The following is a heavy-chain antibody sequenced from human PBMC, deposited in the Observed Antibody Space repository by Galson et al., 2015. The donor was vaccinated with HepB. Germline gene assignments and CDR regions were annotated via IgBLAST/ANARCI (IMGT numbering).Heavy chain of an antibody. J-gene: IGHJ1*01. D-gene: IGHD6-13*01. Sequence: SLRLSCAASGFAFSSYAMHWVRQAPGKGLEWVAVISYDGSNKYYADSVKGRFTISRDNSKNTLYLQMNSLRAEDTAVYYCAREGSSSWSVAEYFQHWGQGTLVTVSS. CDR3: AREGSSSWSVAEYFQH. CDR2: ISYDGSNK. CDR1: GFAFSSYA. V-gene: IGHV3-30*04.